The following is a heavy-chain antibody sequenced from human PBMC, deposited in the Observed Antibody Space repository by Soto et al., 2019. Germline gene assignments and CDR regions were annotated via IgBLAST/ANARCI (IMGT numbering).Heavy chain of an antibody. CDR1: GFTFSSYG. CDR3: AKGLWFGELPFDAFDI. V-gene: IGHV3-30*18. Sequence: QVQLVESGGGVVQPGRSLRLSCAASGFTFSSYGMHWVRQAPGKGLEWVAVISYDGSNKYYADSVKGRFTISTDNSKNTLYLQMNSLRAEDTAVYYCAKGLWFGELPFDAFDIWGQGTMVTVSS. J-gene: IGHJ3*02. D-gene: IGHD3-10*01. CDR2: ISYDGSNK.